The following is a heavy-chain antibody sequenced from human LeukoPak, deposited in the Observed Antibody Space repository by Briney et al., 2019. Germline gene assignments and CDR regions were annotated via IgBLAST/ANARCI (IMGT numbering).Heavy chain of an antibody. J-gene: IGHJ4*02. Sequence: GGSLRLSCAASGFTFDDYAVHWVRQAPGKGLEWVSSISWNSGSIGYADSVKGRFTISRDNAKNSLHLQMNSLRAEDTALYYCAKDRGFGGKSEAFDYWGQGNLVTVSS. CDR3: AKDRGFGGKSEAFDY. V-gene: IGHV3-9*01. D-gene: IGHD4-23*01. CDR2: ISWNSGSI. CDR1: GFTFDDYA.